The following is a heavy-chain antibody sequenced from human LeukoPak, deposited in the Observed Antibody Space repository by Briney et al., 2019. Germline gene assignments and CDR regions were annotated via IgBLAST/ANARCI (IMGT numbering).Heavy chain of an antibody. V-gene: IGHV3-64*01. CDR3: AREYSSSWYYYFDY. J-gene: IGHJ4*02. CDR1: GFTFSSYA. CDR2: ISSNGGST. Sequence: PGGSLRLSCAASGFTFSSYAMHWVRQAPGKGLEYVSAISSNGGSTYYANSVKGRFTISRDNSKNTRYLQMGSLRAEDMAVYYCAREYSSSWYYYFDYWGQGTLVTVSS. D-gene: IGHD6-13*01.